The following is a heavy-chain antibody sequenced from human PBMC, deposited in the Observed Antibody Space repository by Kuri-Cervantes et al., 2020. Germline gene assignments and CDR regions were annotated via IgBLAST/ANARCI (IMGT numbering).Heavy chain of an antibody. CDR1: GGSFSDYF. J-gene: IGHJ4*02. D-gene: IGHD4-17*01. CDR2: INHRGRT. Sequence: SETLSLTCAVFGGSFSDYFWTWIRQTPGMGLEWIGEINHRGRTNYNPSLKSRVTTSVDTSKNQFSLKLSSVTAADTAVYYCARVTVTTIASFDYWGQGTLVTVSS. V-gene: IGHV4-34*01. CDR3: ARVTVTTIASFDY.